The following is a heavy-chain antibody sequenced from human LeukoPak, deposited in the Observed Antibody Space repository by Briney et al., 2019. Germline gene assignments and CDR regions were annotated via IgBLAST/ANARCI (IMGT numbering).Heavy chain of an antibody. V-gene: IGHV1-8*01. J-gene: IGHJ6*02. CDR3: ARGLREYDFWSGYLQTYYYYYGMDV. CDR2: MNPNSGNT. Sequence: ASVKVSCKASGYTFTSYDINWVRQATGQGLEWMGWMNPNSGNTGYVQKFQGRVTMTRNTSISTAYMELSSLRSEDTAVYYCARGLREYDFWSGYLQTYYYYYGMDVWGQGTTVTVSS. D-gene: IGHD3-3*01. CDR1: GYTFTSYD.